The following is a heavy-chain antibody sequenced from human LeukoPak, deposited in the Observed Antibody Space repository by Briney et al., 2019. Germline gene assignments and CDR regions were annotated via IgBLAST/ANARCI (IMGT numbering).Heavy chain of an antibody. V-gene: IGHV3-30*02. Sequence: PGGSLRLSCAASGFTFSSYGMNWVRQAPGKGLEWAAFIRFDGSNKYYADSVKGRFTVSRDNSRNTLYLLMNSLRIEDTAVYYCAKSLSGYSNDWYCLDYWGQGTPVTVSS. CDR1: GFTFSSYG. CDR2: IRFDGSNK. D-gene: IGHD4-11*01. CDR3: AKSLSGYSNDWYCLDY. J-gene: IGHJ4*02.